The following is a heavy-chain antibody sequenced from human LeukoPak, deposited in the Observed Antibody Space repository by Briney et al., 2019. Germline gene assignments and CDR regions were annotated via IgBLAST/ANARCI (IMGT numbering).Heavy chain of an antibody. CDR2: INHSGST. Sequence: PSETLSLTCAVYGGSFSGYYWSWIRQPPGKGLEWIGEINHSGSTNYNPSLKSRVTISVDTSKNQFSLKLSSVTAADTAVYYCASAGGTSDYYYFSAFDIWGQGTMVTVSS. CDR3: ASAGGTSDYYYFSAFDI. CDR1: GGSFSGYY. J-gene: IGHJ3*02. V-gene: IGHV4-34*01. D-gene: IGHD3-22*01.